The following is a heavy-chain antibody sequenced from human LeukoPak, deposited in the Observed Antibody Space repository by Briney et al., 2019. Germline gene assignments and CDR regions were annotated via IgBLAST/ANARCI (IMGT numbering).Heavy chain of an antibody. CDR3: TKGAPGRDGYNLFDY. D-gene: IGHD5-24*01. Sequence: GGSLRLSCAASGFTFEDYVMHWVRQTPGKGLEGVSLISWDGITIYYADSVEGRFTISRDNSNNSLYLQMTSLRSEDTALYYCTKGAPGRDGYNLFDYWGQGTLVTVSS. V-gene: IGHV3-43D*03. CDR1: GFTFEDYV. CDR2: ISWDGITI. J-gene: IGHJ4*02.